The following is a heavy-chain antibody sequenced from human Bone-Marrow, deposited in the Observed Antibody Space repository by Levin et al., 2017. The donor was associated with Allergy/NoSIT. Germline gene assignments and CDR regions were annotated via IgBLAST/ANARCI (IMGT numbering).Heavy chain of an antibody. CDR3: GRELLGGGPWGPGH. Sequence: QHGESLKISCAASGFTFSTYWMTWVRQAPGKGLEWVANIKQDGSDKYYVDSVKGRFTISRDNAKNSLYLQMNSLRAEDTAVYYCGRELLGGGPWGPGHWAQGTLVTVSS. V-gene: IGHV3-7*03. D-gene: IGHD3-16*01. CDR2: IKQDGSDK. CDR1: GFTFSTYW. J-gene: IGHJ4*02.